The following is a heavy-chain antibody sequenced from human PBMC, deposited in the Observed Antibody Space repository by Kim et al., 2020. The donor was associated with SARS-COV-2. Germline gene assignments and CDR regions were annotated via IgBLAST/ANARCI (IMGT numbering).Heavy chain of an antibody. CDR3: ASIGSYSRDDY. Sequence: SETLSLTCAVYGGSFSGYYWSWIRQPPGKGLEWIGEINHSGSTNSNPSLKSRVTISVDTSKNQFSLKLSSVPAADTAVYYCASIGSYSRDDYWGQGTLVTVSS. CDR2: INHSGST. D-gene: IGHD1-26*01. CDR1: GGSFSGYY. J-gene: IGHJ4*02. V-gene: IGHV4-34*01.